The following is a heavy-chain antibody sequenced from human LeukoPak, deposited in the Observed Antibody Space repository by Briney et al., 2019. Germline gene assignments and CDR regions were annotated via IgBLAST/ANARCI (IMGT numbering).Heavy chain of an antibody. CDR1: GYTFTSYG. V-gene: IGHV1-18*01. D-gene: IGHD6-19*01. CDR3: ARDVGSSGWYSPNFDY. J-gene: IGHJ4*02. CDR2: ISAYNGNT. Sequence: ASVTVSCTASGYTFTSYGISWVRQAPGQGLEWMGWISAYNGNTNYAQKLQGRVTMTTDTFTSTAYMELRSLRSDDTAVYYCARDVGSSGWYSPNFDYWGQGTLVTVSS.